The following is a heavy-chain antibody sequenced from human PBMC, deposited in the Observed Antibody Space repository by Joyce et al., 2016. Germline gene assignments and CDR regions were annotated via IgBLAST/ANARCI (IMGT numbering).Heavy chain of an antibody. CDR3: ALMSRDAYNSFDY. V-gene: IGHV2-70*01. CDR2: NDWRDDK. J-gene: IGHJ4*02. Sequence: QVTLRESGPALVKPTQTLTLTCSFSGLSLSSTGMFVSWIRQPPGKALEWLALNDWRDDKYYSTSLKTRLTSSKDTSKDQVVLTMTNLDSVDTATYYCALMSRDAYNSFDYWGQGTLVTVSS. CDR1: GLSLSSTGMF. D-gene: IGHD5-24*01.